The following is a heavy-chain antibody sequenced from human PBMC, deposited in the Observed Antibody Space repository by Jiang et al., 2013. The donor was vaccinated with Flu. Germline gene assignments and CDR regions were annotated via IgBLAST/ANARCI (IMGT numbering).Heavy chain of an antibody. J-gene: IGHJ3*02. CDR3: AKALYYYDSSGYYGGYHPLDDAFDI. CDR1: GFTSVAMA. D-gene: IGHD3-22*01. CDR2: ISYDGSNK. Sequence: SGFTSVAMACTGSGQAPGKGLEWVAVISYDGSNKYYADSVKGRFTISRDNSKNTLYLQMNSLRAEDTAVYYCAKALYYYDSSGYYGGYHPLDDAFDIWGQGTMVTVSS. V-gene: IGHV3-30*18.